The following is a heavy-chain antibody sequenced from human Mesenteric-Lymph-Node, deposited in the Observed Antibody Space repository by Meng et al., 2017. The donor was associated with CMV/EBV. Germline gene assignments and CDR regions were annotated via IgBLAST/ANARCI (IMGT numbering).Heavy chain of an antibody. CDR1: GFTFSDYY. CDR3: ARELGYRYGVGYYYGMDV. D-gene: IGHD5-18*01. J-gene: IGHJ6*02. Sequence: GESLKISCAASGFTFSDYYMSWIRQAPGKGLEWVSYISSSGSTIYYADSVKGRFTISRDNAENSLYLQMNSLRAEDTAVYYCARELGYRYGVGYYYGMDVWGHGTTVTVSS. V-gene: IGHV3-11*04. CDR2: ISSSGSTI.